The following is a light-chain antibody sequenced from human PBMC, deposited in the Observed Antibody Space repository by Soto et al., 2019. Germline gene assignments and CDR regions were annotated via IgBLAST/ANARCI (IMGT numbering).Light chain of an antibody. J-gene: IGKJ1*01. CDR3: QQYNNWART. CDR1: QSVSSS. Sequence: EIVMTQSPGTLSVSPGERATLSCRASQSVSSSLAGYQQKPGQAPRLLIYGESTRAHGLPARFSGSRSGTEFTLTISSLQSEDFAVYYCQQYNNWARTFGQGTKVQIK. V-gene: IGKV3-15*01. CDR2: GES.